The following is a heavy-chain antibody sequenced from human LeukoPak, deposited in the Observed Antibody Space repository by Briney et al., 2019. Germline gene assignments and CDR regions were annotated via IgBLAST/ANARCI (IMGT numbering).Heavy chain of an antibody. CDR3: ARDPRNYDFWSGSLDY. Sequence: ASVKVSCKASGYTFTSYYMHWVRQAPGQGLEWMGIINPSGGSTSYAQKFQGRVTMTRDMSTSTVYMELSSLRSEDTAVYYCARDPRNYDFWSGSLDYWGQGTLVTVSS. CDR2: INPSGGST. V-gene: IGHV1-46*01. CDR1: GYTFTSYY. J-gene: IGHJ4*02. D-gene: IGHD3-3*01.